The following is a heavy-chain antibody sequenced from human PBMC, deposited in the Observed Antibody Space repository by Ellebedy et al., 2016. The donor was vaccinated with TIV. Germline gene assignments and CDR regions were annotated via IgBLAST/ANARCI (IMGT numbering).Heavy chain of an antibody. Sequence: MPSETLSLTCTVSGASVSTYYWYWIRQPPGKGQESIGYIYYSGSTDYNPSLRSRVTMSIDTSKNQFSLKLTSVTAADTALYYCARWYYDDSGYRFDYWGQGTLITVSS. V-gene: IGHV4-59*02. CDR1: GASVSTYY. CDR3: ARWYYDDSGYRFDY. J-gene: IGHJ4*02. CDR2: IYYSGST. D-gene: IGHD3-22*01.